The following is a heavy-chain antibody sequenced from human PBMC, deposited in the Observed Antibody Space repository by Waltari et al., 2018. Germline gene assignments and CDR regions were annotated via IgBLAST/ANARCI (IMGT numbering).Heavy chain of an antibody. J-gene: IGHJ4*02. Sequence: EVQLVESGGGLVQPGGSLRLSCAASGFTFSSYWMHWVRQAPGKGLVCVSRINSDGSSTSYADSVKGRFTISRDNAKNTLYLQMNSLRAEDTAVYYCARGFTKEWLVLPGIDYWGQGTLVTVSS. CDR2: INSDGSST. V-gene: IGHV3-74*01. CDR1: GFTFSSYW. CDR3: ARGFTKEWLVLPGIDY. D-gene: IGHD6-19*01.